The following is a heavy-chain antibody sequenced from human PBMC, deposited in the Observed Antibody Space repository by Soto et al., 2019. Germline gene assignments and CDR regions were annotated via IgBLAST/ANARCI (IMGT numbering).Heavy chain of an antibody. V-gene: IGHV1-8*01. D-gene: IGHD3-9*01. CDR1: GYTFTSYD. CDR3: ARGPYFLRYFDWLSFDY. CDR2: MNPNSGNT. Sequence: ASVKVSCKASGYTFTSYDINWVRQATGQGLEWMGWMNPNSGNTGYAQKFQGRVTMTRNTSISTAYMELSSLRSEDTAVYYCARGPYFLRYFDWLSFDYWGQGTLVTVSS. J-gene: IGHJ4*02.